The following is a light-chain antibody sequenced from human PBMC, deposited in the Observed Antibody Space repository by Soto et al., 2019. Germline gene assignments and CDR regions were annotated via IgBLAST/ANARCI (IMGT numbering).Light chain of an antibody. V-gene: IGKV1-5*03. CDR3: QHYNSYSEA. J-gene: IGKJ1*01. CDR1: QTISSW. Sequence: EIPLTQSPSSLAASVGDRLTLTCRASRNVTITCQASQTISSWLAWYQQKPGKAPKLLIYKASTLKSGVPSRFSGSGSGTEFTLTISSLQPDDFATYYCQHYNSYSEAFGQGTKVDIK. CDR2: KAS.